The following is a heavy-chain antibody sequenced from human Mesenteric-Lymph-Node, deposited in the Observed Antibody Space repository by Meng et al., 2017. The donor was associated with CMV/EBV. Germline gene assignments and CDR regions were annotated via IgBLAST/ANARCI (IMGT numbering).Heavy chain of an antibody. J-gene: IGHJ3*01. Sequence: GESLKISCAASGFTFSRYGVNWVRQAPGKGLEWVSSISSSSIYIYYADSLKGRFTISRDNAKNSLYLQMNSLRAEDTGVYYCARDSVYSDPDAFNLWGQGTMVTVSS. CDR3: ARDSVYSDPDAFNL. CDR2: ISSSSIYI. CDR1: GFTFSRYG. D-gene: IGHD4-17*01. V-gene: IGHV3-21*01.